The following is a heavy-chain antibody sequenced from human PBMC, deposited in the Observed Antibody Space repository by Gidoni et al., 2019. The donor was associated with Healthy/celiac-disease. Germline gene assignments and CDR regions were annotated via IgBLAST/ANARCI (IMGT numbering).Heavy chain of an antibody. CDR2: INHSGST. Sequence: QVQLQQWGAGLLKPSETLSLTCAVSGGSFSGYYWSWIRQPPGKGLEWIGEINHSGSTNYNPSLKSRVTILVDTSKTQFSLKLSSVTAADTAVYYCARRLTFYDSSGYDYWGQGTLVTVSS. J-gene: IGHJ4*02. V-gene: IGHV4-34*01. D-gene: IGHD3-22*01. CDR3: ARRLTFYDSSGYDY. CDR1: GGSFSGYY.